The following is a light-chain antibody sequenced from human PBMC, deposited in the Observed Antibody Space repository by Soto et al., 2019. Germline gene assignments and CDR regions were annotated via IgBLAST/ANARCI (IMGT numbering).Light chain of an antibody. J-gene: IGKJ1*01. CDR3: QQYNSLWT. Sequence: DIQMTQSPSTRSASVGDRVTITCRASQSISSWLAWYQQKPGKAPKLLIYKASSLESGIPSRFSGSGSGTEFTITISSLQLDDFATYHSQQYNSLWTFGQGTKVEIK. CDR1: QSISSW. CDR2: KAS. V-gene: IGKV1-5*03.